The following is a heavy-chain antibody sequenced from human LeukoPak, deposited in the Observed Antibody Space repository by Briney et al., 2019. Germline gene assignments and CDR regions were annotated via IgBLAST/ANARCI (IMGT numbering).Heavy chain of an antibody. D-gene: IGHD3-22*01. J-gene: IGHJ4*02. CDR1: GGSISSYY. CDR3: ARLSYDSSGSYYFEY. Sequence: SETLSLTCTVSGGSISSYYWSWIRQPPGKGLEWIGYIYYSGSTNYNPSLKSRVTISVDTSKNQFSLKLSSVTAADTAVYYCARLSYDSSGSYYFEYWGQGTLVTVSS. CDR2: IYYSGST. V-gene: IGHV4-59*08.